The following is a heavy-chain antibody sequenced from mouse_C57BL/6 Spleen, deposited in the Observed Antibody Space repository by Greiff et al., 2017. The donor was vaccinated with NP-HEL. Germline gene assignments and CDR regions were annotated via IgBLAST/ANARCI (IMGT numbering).Heavy chain of an antibody. V-gene: IGHV3-6*01. Sequence: EVHLVESGPGLVKPSQSLSLTCSVTGYSITSGYYWNWIRQFPGNKLEWMGYISYDGSNNYNPSLKNRISITRDTSKNQFFLKLNSVTTEDTATYYCARSGPYYYGSSYDFDYWGQGTTLTVSS. D-gene: IGHD1-1*01. J-gene: IGHJ2*01. CDR3: ARSGPYYYGSSYDFDY. CDR1: GYSITSGYY. CDR2: ISYDGSN.